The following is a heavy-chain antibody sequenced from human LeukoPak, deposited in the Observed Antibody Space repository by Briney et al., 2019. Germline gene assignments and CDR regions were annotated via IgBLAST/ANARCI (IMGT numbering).Heavy chain of an antibody. CDR3: ARHFTGPGTYTPYFGMDV. CDR2: VYYSGST. V-gene: IGHV4-59*08. J-gene: IGHJ6*02. CDR1: GGSIRSYY. Sequence: PSETLSLTCTVSGGSIRSYYCSWIRQPPGKGLEWVGYVYYSGSTSYNPSLKSRVTISVDASKNQFSLELSSVTAADTAVYYCARHFTGPGTYTPYFGMDVWGQGTTVTVSS. D-gene: IGHD3-16*01.